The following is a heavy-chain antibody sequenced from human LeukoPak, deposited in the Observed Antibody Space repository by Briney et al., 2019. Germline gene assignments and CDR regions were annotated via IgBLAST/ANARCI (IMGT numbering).Heavy chain of an antibody. V-gene: IGHV1-8*02. J-gene: IGHJ4*02. D-gene: IGHD2-2*01. CDR2: INPNSGGT. CDR3: ARAGGYQLVSDY. Sequence: GASVKVSCKASGYTFTSYGISWVRQAPGQGLEWMGWINPNSGGTNYAQKFQGRVTMTRNTSISTAYMELSSLRSEDTAVYYCARAGGYQLVSDYWGQGTLVTVSS. CDR1: GYTFTSYG.